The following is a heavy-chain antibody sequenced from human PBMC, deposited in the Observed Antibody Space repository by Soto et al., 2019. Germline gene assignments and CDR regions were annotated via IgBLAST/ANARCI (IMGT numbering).Heavy chain of an antibody. D-gene: IGHD1-1*01. CDR3: VKDRPNWNDPAETHSYDY. V-gene: IGHV3-23*01. CDR2: ISGGGGST. J-gene: IGHJ4*02. CDR1: GFTFSAYA. Sequence: EVQLLESGGGLVQPGGSLRLSCAASGFTFSAYAMSWVRQAPGKGLEWVSAISGGGGSTYYADSVKGRFTIARDNSKNTLYLQMNRLRAEDTAVYYCVKDRPNWNDPAETHSYDYWGQGTLVTVSS.